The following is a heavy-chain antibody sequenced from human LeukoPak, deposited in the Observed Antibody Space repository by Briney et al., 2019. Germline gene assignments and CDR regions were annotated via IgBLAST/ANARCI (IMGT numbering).Heavy chain of an antibody. V-gene: IGHV1-2*06. D-gene: IGHD1-14*01. CDR1: GYTFTDYH. Sequence: ASVKVSCKASGYTFTDYHIHWVRQAPGQGLEWMGRINPNSGGTNYAQRFQGRVTVTRDTSISTAYMELSTLRSDDAAVYYCARDKRSTAGNWFDPWGQGTLVTVSS. CDR2: INPNSGGT. J-gene: IGHJ5*02. CDR3: ARDKRSTAGNWFDP.